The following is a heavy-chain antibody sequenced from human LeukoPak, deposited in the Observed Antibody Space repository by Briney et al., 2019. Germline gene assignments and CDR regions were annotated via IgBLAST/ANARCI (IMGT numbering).Heavy chain of an antibody. V-gene: IGHV3-23*01. D-gene: IGHD5-24*01. Sequence: GGSLRLSCAASGFTFSSYAMSWVRQAPGKGLEWVSAISGTGGSTYYADSVKGRFTISRDNSKNTLYLQMNSLRAEDTAVYYCAKDGAGRWLQPLYYYYMDVWGKGTTVTVSS. CDR2: ISGTGGST. CDR3: AKDGAGRWLQPLYYYYMDV. CDR1: GFTFSSYA. J-gene: IGHJ6*03.